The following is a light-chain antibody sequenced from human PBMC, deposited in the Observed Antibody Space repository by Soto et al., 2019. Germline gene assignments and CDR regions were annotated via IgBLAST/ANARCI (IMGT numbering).Light chain of an antibody. CDR3: CSYAGRYPFDV. V-gene: IGLV2-11*01. J-gene: IGLJ1*01. Sequence: QSALTQPRSVSGSPGQSVTISCTGTSSDVGGYNYGSWYQQHPGKAPKLMIYDVTKRPSGVPDRFSCSKSGNTASLTIAGLQAEDEAEYDCCSYAGRYPFDVFGTGTKLTVL. CDR2: DVT. CDR1: SSDVGGYNY.